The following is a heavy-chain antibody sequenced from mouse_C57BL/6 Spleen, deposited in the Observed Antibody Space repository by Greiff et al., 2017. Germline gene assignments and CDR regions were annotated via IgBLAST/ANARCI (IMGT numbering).Heavy chain of an antibody. V-gene: IGHV3-6*01. Sequence: EVHLVESGPGLVKPSQSLSLTCSVTGYSITSGYYWNWIRQFPGNKLEWMGYISYDGSNNYNPSLKTRISITRDTSKNQFFLKLNSVTTEDTATYYCAREGNRYGSSVDYYAMDYWGQGTSVTVSS. CDR1: GYSITSGYY. J-gene: IGHJ4*01. D-gene: IGHD1-1*01. CDR2: ISYDGSN. CDR3: AREGNRYGSSVDYYAMDY.